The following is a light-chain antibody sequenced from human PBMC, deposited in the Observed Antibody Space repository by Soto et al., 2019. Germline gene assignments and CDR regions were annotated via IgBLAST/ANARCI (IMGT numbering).Light chain of an antibody. Sequence: EIVMTQSPATLSVSPGERATLSCRASQSVSSNLAWYQQKPGQAPRLLIYGASTRATGIPARFSGSGSGTEFTLTISILQSEDFATYYCQHSSSDLITFGQGTRLDIQ. CDR1: QSVSSN. CDR3: QHSSSDLIT. J-gene: IGKJ5*01. V-gene: IGKV3-15*01. CDR2: GAS.